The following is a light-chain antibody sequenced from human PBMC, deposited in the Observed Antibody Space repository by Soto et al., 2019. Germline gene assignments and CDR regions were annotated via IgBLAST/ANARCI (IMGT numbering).Light chain of an antibody. Sequence: EIVLTQSPGTLSLSPGERATLSCRASQSVSSNYLAWYQQKPGQAPGLLIYGASSRATGIPDRFSGSGSGTDFTLTISRLEPEDFAVYYCQQYGSSPITFGQGTKVDIK. J-gene: IGKJ1*01. V-gene: IGKV3-20*01. CDR2: GAS. CDR1: QSVSSNY. CDR3: QQYGSSPIT.